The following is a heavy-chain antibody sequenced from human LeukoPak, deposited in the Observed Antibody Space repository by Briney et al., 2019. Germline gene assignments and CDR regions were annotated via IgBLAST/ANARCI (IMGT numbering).Heavy chain of an antibody. J-gene: IGHJ4*02. CDR2: ISGSGGST. D-gene: IGHD6-13*01. V-gene: IGHV3-23*01. CDR1: GFTFSSYA. CDR3: AKWKEKDRIAALDY. Sequence: PGGSLRLSCAASGFTFSSYAMSWVRQAPGKGLEWVSAISGSGGSTYYADSVKGRFTISRDNSKNTLYLQMNSLRAEDTAVYFCAKWKEKDRIAALDYWGQGTLVTVSS.